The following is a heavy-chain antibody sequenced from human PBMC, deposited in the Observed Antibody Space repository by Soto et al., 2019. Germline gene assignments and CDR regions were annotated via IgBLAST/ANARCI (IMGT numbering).Heavy chain of an antibody. J-gene: IGHJ4*02. Sequence: SETLSLTCTVSGGSVSSGGYDWNWIRQPPGRGLEWIGNIHYSGSANYNPSLKSRVTISVDTSKNQFSLKLSSVTAADTAVYYCASARKGPRVEEGFDFWGQGSLVT. CDR3: ASARKGPRVEEGFDF. CDR2: IHYSGSA. V-gene: IGHV4-61*08. CDR1: GGSVSSGGYD. D-gene: IGHD2-21*01.